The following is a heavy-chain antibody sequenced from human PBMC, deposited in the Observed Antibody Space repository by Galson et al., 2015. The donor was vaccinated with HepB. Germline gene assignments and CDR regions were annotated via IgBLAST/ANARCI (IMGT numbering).Heavy chain of an antibody. Sequence: SLRLSCAASGFTSTNYAIHWVRQAPGKGLEWVAVISYDGSNKYYADSVKGRFTISRDKSNNTLYLQMNSLRAEDTAVYYCARDPVALKYFGSGSYYFYYFDYWGQGTLVTVSS. CDR1: GFTSTNYA. V-gene: IGHV3-30-3*01. D-gene: IGHD3-10*01. CDR3: ARDPVALKYFGSGSYYFYYFDY. J-gene: IGHJ4*02. CDR2: ISYDGSNK.